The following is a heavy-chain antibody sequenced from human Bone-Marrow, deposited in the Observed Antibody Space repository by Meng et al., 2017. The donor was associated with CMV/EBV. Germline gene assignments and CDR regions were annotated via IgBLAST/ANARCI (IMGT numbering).Heavy chain of an antibody. V-gene: IGHV5-51*01. CDR3: ARHGKWELNRVFDY. CDR2: IYPGDSYS. D-gene: IGHD1-26*01. Sequence: GESLKISCKASGYSFSTYWIGWVRQMPGRGLEWMGFIYPGDSYSRINPSFRGQVTISADKSTSTGYLQWSSLKASDTAMYYCARHGKWELNRVFDYWGQGTLVTVSS. J-gene: IGHJ4*02. CDR1: GYSFSTYW.